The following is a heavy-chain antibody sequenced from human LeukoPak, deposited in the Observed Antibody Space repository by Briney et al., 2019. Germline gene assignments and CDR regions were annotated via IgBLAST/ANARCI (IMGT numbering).Heavy chain of an antibody. CDR1: GGSISSSSYY. Sequence: SETLSLTCTVSGGSISSSSYYWGWIRQPPGKGLEWIGSNSGSTYYNPSLKSRVTISVDTSKNQFSLKLSSVTAADTAVYYCARDRRSLGPRYDFWSGYYTPYNWFDPWGQGSLVTVSS. CDR2: NSGST. CDR3: ARDRRSLGPRYDFWSGYYTPYNWFDP. J-gene: IGHJ5*02. D-gene: IGHD3-3*01. V-gene: IGHV4-39*07.